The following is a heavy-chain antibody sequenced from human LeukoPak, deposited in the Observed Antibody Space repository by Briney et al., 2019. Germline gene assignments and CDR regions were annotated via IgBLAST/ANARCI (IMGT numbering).Heavy chain of an antibody. J-gene: IGHJ1*01. D-gene: IGHD6-19*01. V-gene: IGHV4-4*02. Sequence: SGTLSLTCAVSGGSISSSNWWSWVRQPPGKGLEWIGEIYHSGSTNYNPSLKSRVTISVDKSKNQFSLKLSSVTAADTAVYYCATLGSGWYLNFQHWGQGTLVTVSS. CDR3: ATLGSGWYLNFQH. CDR1: GGSISSSNW. CDR2: IYHSGST.